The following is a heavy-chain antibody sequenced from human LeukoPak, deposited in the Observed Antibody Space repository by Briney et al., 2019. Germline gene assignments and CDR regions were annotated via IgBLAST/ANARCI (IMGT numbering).Heavy chain of an antibody. V-gene: IGHV3-30-3*01. CDR3: ARVYDSSGYYPLRSHY. CDR2: ISYDGSNK. CDR1: GFTFSSYA. Sequence: RSLRLSCAASGFTFSSYAMHWVRQAPGKGLEWVAVISYDGSNKYYADSVKGRFTISRDNSKNTLYLQMNSLRAEDTAVYYCARVYDSSGYYPLRSHYWGQGTLVTVSS. D-gene: IGHD3-22*01. J-gene: IGHJ4*02.